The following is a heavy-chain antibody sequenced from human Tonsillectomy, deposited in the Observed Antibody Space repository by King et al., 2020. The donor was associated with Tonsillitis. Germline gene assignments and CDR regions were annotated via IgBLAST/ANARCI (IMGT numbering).Heavy chain of an antibody. CDR1: GFTFSTSA. D-gene: IGHD6-13*01. CDR2: ILHDGSSK. Sequence: VQLVESGGGVIQPGTSLRLSCAASGFTFSTSAMHWVRQAPGKGLEWVAVILHDGSSKYYADSVKGRFTISRDNSKNTLYLQMSSLRVEDTAVDYCARAGFSSTWYVAYFDYWGQGTLVTVSS. J-gene: IGHJ4*02. CDR3: ARAGFSSTWYVAYFDY. V-gene: IGHV3-30-3*01.